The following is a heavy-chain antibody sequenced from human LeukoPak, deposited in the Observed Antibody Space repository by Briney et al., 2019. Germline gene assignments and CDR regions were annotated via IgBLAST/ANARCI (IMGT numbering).Heavy chain of an antibody. CDR2: ISYDGSNK. CDR1: GFTFSSYG. CDR3: AREGYTYYDFWSGGAGWEEYNWFDP. J-gene: IGHJ5*02. V-gene: IGHV3-30*03. Sequence: PGGSLRLSCAASGFTFSSYGMHWVRQAPGKGLEWVAVISYDGSNKYYADSVKGRFTISRDNSKNTLYLQMNSLSAEDTAVYYCAREGYTYYDFWSGGAGWEEYNWFDPWGQGTLVTVSS. D-gene: IGHD3-3*01.